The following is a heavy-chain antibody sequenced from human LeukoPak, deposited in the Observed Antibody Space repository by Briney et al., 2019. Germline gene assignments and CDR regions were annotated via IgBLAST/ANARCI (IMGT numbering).Heavy chain of an antibody. V-gene: IGHV3-30*18. CDR1: GFTFSSYG. CDR3: AKGHASGVDY. CDR2: ISYDGSNK. Sequence: PGGSLRLSCAASGFTFSSYGMHWVRQAPGKGLEWVAVISYDGSNKYYADSVKGRFTISRDNSENTLYLQMNSLRAEDTAVYYCAKGHASGVDYWGQGTLITVSS. D-gene: IGHD2-2*01. J-gene: IGHJ4*02.